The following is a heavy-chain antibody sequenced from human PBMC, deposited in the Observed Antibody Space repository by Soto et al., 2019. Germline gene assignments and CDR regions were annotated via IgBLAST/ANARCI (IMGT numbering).Heavy chain of an antibody. CDR3: SRVPRNNRGAPLDY. CDR2: ISGSGGST. D-gene: IGHD3-10*01. V-gene: IGHV3-23*01. Sequence: GSLRLSCAASGFTFSSHAMSCVRQAPGKGLEWVSAISGSGGSTYYADSVKGRFTISRDNSKNTLYLQMNSLRADDTAVYHCSRVPRNNRGAPLDYWGQGTLVTVS. CDR1: GFTFSSHA. J-gene: IGHJ4*02.